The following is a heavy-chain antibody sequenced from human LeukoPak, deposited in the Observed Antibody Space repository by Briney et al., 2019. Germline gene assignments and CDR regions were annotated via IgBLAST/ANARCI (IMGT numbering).Heavy chain of an antibody. Sequence: SETLSLTCTVSGGSISSYYWSWIRQPAGKGLEWIGRIYTSGSTNYNPSLKSRVTISVDTSKNQFSLKLSSVTAADTAVYYCARYGYSSGWYVAYWFDPWGQGTLVTVSS. CDR3: ARYGYSSGWYVAYWFDP. D-gene: IGHD6-19*01. J-gene: IGHJ5*02. CDR2: IYTSGST. V-gene: IGHV4-4*07. CDR1: GGSISSYY.